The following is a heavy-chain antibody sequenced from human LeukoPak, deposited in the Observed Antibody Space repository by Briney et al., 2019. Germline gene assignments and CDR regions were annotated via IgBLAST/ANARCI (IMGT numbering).Heavy chain of an antibody. D-gene: IGHD3-22*01. Sequence: GGSLRLSCAASGFNFDDYGMHWVRQAPGKGLEWVSGISWNSGTIGYADSVKGRFTISRDNAKNSLYLQMNSLRAEDTAVYYCARGVFHYYDSSGSWGQGTLVTVSS. J-gene: IGHJ5*02. CDR2: ISWNSGTI. CDR1: GFNFDDYG. V-gene: IGHV3-9*01. CDR3: ARGVFHYYDSSGS.